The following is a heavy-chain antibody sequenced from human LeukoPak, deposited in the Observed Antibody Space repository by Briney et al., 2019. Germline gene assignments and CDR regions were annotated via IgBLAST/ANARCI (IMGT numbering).Heavy chain of an antibody. CDR2: IAHDSSNT. J-gene: IGHJ4*02. CDR3: ARVGSDNYHPLDY. CDR1: AFTFSDHS. D-gene: IGHD5-24*01. Sequence: PGGSLRLSCVASAFTFSDHSMHWVRQAPGKGLEWVSSIAHDSSNTLYADSVKGRFSISRDNSKSTLYLQLSSLRIEDTAVYYCARVGSDNYHPLDYWGQGTLVTVSS. V-gene: IGHV3-30-3*01.